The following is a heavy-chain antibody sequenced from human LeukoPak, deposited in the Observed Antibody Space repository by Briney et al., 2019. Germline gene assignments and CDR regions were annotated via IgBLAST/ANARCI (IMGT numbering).Heavy chain of an antibody. J-gene: IGHJ4*02. V-gene: IGHV1-69*04. CDR1: GGTFSSYA. CDR2: IIPILGIV. Sequence: SVKVSCKASGGTFSSYAIIWVRQAPGQGLEWMGRIIPILGIVNYAQKFQGRVTITADKSTSTAYMELSSLRSEDTAVYYCASYSGVGGKTAMVTFDYWGQGTLVTVSS. CDR3: ASYSGVGGKTAMVTFDY. D-gene: IGHD5-18*01.